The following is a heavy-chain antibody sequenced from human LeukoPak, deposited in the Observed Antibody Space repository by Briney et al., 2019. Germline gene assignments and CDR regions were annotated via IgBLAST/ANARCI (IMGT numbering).Heavy chain of an antibody. D-gene: IGHD2-2*01. Sequence: ASVKVSCKASGYTFTSYGISWVRQAPGQGLEWMGWISAYNGNTNYAQKLQGRVTMTTDTSTSTAYMELRSLRSDGTAVYYCALSIVVVPAAPTDAFDIWGQGTMVTVSS. V-gene: IGHV1-18*01. CDR3: ALSIVVVPAAPTDAFDI. CDR2: ISAYNGNT. J-gene: IGHJ3*02. CDR1: GYTFTSYG.